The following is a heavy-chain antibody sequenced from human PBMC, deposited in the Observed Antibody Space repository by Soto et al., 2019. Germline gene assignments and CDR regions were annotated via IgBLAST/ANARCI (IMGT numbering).Heavy chain of an antibody. D-gene: IGHD4-17*01. Sequence: QVQLQESGPGVMKPSGTLSLTCTVSGDSISSIKWWSWVRQPPEERLEWIGEVFHSGTANYNPSLKSRLTFSADTSKNQFSLKLTSVTAADTAVYYCASASGDYLVLGGYYLDSWGQGTLVTVSS. CDR3: ASASGDYLVLGGYYLDS. CDR1: GDSISSIKW. J-gene: IGHJ4*02. V-gene: IGHV4-4*02. CDR2: VFHSGTA.